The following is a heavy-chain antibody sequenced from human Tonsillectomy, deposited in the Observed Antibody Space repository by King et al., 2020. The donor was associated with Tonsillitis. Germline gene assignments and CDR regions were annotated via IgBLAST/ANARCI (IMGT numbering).Heavy chain of an antibody. Sequence: VQLVESGRGLVQPGRSLRLSCAASGFTFDNYAMYWVRQAPGKGLEWVSGISWDSGSIGYADSVKGRFTISRDNAKNSLYLQMNSLRAEDTALYYGAKDGAGKYAFDIWGQGTMVTVSS. V-gene: IGHV3-9*01. CDR1: GFTFDNYA. CDR3: AKDGAGKYAFDI. J-gene: IGHJ3*02. CDR2: ISWDSGSI. D-gene: IGHD6-19*01.